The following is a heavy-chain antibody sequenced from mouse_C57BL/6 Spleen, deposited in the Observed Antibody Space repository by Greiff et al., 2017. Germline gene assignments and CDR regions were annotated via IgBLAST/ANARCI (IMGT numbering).Heavy chain of an antibody. J-gene: IGHJ4*01. Sequence: EVKVVESGGGLVKPGGSLKLSCAASGFTFSSYAMSWVRQTPEKRLEWVATISDGGSYTYYPDNVKGRFTISRDNAKNNLYMQMSQLKSEDTAMYYGARDHGSTYYDMDYWGQGTSVTVSS. CDR2: ISDGGSYT. CDR3: ARDHGSTYYDMDY. CDR1: GFTFSSYA. D-gene: IGHD1-1*01. V-gene: IGHV5-4*01.